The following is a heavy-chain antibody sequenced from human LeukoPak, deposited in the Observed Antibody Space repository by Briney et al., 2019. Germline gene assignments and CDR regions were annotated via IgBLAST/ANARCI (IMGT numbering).Heavy chain of an antibody. V-gene: IGHV3-21*01. CDR1: GFTFSSYT. CDR3: ARDSLTIFGVVFDY. J-gene: IGHJ4*02. Sequence: GGSLRLSCAASGFTFSSYTMNWVRQAPGKGLEWVSSISSSSSLIYYADSVKGRFTISRDNANNSLYLQMNSLRAEDTAVYYCARDSLTIFGVVFDYWGQGILVTVSS. D-gene: IGHD3-3*01. CDR2: ISSSSSLI.